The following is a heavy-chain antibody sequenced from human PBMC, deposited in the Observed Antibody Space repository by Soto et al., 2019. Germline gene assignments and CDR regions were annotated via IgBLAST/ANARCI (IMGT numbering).Heavy chain of an antibody. CDR3: AKVDYVWGSYRQGSFDY. D-gene: IGHD3-16*02. Sequence: HPGGSLRLSCAASGFTFSSYAMSWVRQAPGKGLEWVSAISGSGGSTYYADSVKGRFTISRDNSKNTLYLQMNSLRAEDTAVYYCAKVDYVWGSYRQGSFDYWGQGTLVTVSS. CDR1: GFTFSSYA. J-gene: IGHJ4*02. V-gene: IGHV3-23*01. CDR2: ISGSGGST.